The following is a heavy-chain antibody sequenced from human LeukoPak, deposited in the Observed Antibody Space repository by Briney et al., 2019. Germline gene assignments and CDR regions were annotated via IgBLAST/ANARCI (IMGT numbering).Heavy chain of an antibody. CDR2: IYYSGST. V-gene: IGHV4-59*11. J-gene: IGHJ4*02. CDR3: ARVRDTSGYYYDFDY. D-gene: IGHD3-22*01. CDR1: GGSISSHY. Sequence: SEPLSLTCTVSGGSISSHYGSWIPQPPGKALEWMWYIYYSGSTNYNPSLKSRITISVDRSKNQFSLKLISVTAADTAVYYCARVRDTSGYYYDFDYWGQGTLVTVSS.